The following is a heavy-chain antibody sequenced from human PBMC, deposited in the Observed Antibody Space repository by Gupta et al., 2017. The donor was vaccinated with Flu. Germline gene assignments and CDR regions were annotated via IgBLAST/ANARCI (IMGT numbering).Heavy chain of an antibody. CDR3: AKAQMAKAVAGMDY. D-gene: IGHD6-19*01. J-gene: IGHJ4*02. CDR2: ISYDGSNK. V-gene: IGHV3-30*18. Sequence: QVQLVESGGGVVRPGRSLRLSCAASGFTFSSYGMHWVRQAPGKGLEWVAVISYDGSNKYYADSVKGRFTISRDNSKNTLYLQMNSLRAEDTAVYYCAKAQMAKAVAGMDYWGQGTLVTVSS. CDR1: GFTFSSYG.